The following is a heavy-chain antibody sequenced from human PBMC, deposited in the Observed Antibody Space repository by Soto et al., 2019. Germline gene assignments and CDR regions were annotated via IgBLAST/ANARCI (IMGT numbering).Heavy chain of an antibody. V-gene: IGHV1-18*04. J-gene: IGHJ4*02. CDR1: GYTFTTYG. Sequence: QVHLVQSGAEVRKPGASVKVSCKASGYTFTTYGIIWVRQAPGQQLEWMGWISARNGNTKYAQKFQGRVTLTTDTSTTTAYMEMMSLISDDTAVYYCAMVHLLPNPTSDFWGQGTLVTVSS. CDR2: ISARNGNT. D-gene: IGHD3-22*01. CDR3: AMVHLLPNPTSDF.